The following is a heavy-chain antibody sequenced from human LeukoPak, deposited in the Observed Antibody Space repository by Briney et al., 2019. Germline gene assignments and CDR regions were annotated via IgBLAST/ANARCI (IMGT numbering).Heavy chain of an antibody. V-gene: IGHV3-NL1*01. CDR3: AKGGGYEAQYYYYYLDV. J-gene: IGHJ6*03. CDR2: ISDSGAYT. Sequence: GGSLRLSCAASGFTFRSYGMHWVRQAPGKGLEWVSAISDSGAYTYYADSVKGRFTVSRDNSKSTLYLQMKGLRAEDTAVYYCAKGGGYEAQYYYYYLDVWGKGTTVTISS. D-gene: IGHD5-12*01. CDR1: GFTFRSYG.